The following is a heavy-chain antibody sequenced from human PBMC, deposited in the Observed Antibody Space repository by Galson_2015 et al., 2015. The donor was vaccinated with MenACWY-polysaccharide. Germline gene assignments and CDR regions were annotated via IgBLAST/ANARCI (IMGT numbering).Heavy chain of an antibody. J-gene: IGHJ4*02. D-gene: IGHD3-10*01. CDR2: ISGSGLNT. CDR1: GFTFSSYA. CDR3: AKQIGEYYGSGNYYPPWDY. Sequence: SLRLSCAASGFTFSSYAMSWVRQAPGKGLEWVSTISGSGLNTYYADSVKGRFTTSRDNSKNTLYMQMNSLRAEDTAVYYCAKQIGEYYGSGNYYPPWDYWGQGTLVTVSS. V-gene: IGHV3-23*01.